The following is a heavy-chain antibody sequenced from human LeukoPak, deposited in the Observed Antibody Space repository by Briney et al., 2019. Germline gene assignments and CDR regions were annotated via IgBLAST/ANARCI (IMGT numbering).Heavy chain of an antibody. J-gene: IGHJ6*02. CDR2: INHSGST. Sequence: PSETLSLTCAVYGGSFSGYYWSWIRQPPGKGLEWMGEINHSGSTNYNPSLKSGVTISVDTSKNHFSLKLSSVTAADTAVYYCARGSAYCDFWSGPYGMDVWGQGTTVTVSS. V-gene: IGHV4-34*01. CDR3: ARGSAYCDFWSGPYGMDV. D-gene: IGHD3-3*01. CDR1: GGSFSGYY.